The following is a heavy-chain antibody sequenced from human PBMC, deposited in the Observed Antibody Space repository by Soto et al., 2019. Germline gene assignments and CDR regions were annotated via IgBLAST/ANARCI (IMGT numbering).Heavy chain of an antibody. J-gene: IGHJ4*02. V-gene: IGHV1-24*01. Sequence: ASVKVSCKVSGYPLTKLSMHWVRQAPGKGIEWMGGFDPEDSETIYAQRFQGRVTMTEDTSRDTAYMELSSLRSEDTAVYYCATDRLYYYDDGNLLYGNFDYWGQGTPVTVSS. CDR3: ATDRLYYYDDGNLLYGNFDY. D-gene: IGHD3-22*01. CDR2: FDPEDSET. CDR1: GYPLTKLS.